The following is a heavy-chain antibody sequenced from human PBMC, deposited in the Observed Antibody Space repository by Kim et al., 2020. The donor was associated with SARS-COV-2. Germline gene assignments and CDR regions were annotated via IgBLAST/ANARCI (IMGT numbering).Heavy chain of an antibody. CDR3: ANLKPFVTIQLWHREY. D-gene: IGHD5-18*01. V-gene: IGHV3-23*01. Sequence: DSVKGRFTISRDNSKNTLYLQMNSLRADDTAVYYCANLKPFVTIQLWHREYWGQGTLVTVSS. J-gene: IGHJ4*02.